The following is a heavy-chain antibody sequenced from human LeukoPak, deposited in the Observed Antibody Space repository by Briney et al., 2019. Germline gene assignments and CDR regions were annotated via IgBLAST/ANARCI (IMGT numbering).Heavy chain of an antibody. CDR1: GFTFSDYY. CDR3: AREGYSGYGFAFDI. D-gene: IGHD5-12*01. Sequence: GGSLRLSCTASGFTFSDYYMSWIRQAPGKGLEWLSHISNGGSTIDYADSVKGRFTISRDNAKHSLYLQMNSLRAEDTAVYYCAREGYSGYGFAFDIWGQGTMVTVSS. CDR2: ISNGGSTI. J-gene: IGHJ3*02. V-gene: IGHV3-11*04.